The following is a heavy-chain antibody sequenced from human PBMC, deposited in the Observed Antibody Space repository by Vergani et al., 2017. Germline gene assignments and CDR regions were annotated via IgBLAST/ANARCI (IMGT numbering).Heavy chain of an antibody. CDR3: AKDIRSAMVDY. V-gene: IGHV3-43*02. D-gene: IGHD4/OR15-4a*01. Sequence: EVQLVESGGGVVQPGGSLRISCAASGFPFDDYDMHWVRQAPRKGRDWVSLISGDGGSTNFADSVKARVIISRDNSKNSLYLQMNSLRTEDTALYYCAKDIRSAMVDYWGQGTLVTVSS. CDR2: ISGDGGST. CDR1: GFPFDDYD. J-gene: IGHJ4*02.